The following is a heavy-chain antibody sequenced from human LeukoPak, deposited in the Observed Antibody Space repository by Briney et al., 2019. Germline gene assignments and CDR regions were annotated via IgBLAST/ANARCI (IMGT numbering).Heavy chain of an antibody. D-gene: IGHD3-3*01. Sequence: ASVKVSCKASGYTFTSYYMHWVRQAPGQGLEWMGIINPRGGSTSYAQKFQGRVTMTRDTSTSTVYMELSSLRSEDTAVYYCAREEAAAIFGVVYEGFFDYWGQGTLVTVSS. CDR3: AREEAAAIFGVVYEGFFDY. CDR1: GYTFTSYY. CDR2: INPRGGST. V-gene: IGHV1-46*01. J-gene: IGHJ4*02.